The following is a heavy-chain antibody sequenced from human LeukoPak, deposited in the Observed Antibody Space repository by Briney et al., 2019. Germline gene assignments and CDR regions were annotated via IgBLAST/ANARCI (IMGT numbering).Heavy chain of an antibody. CDR3: ARDRGAFNI. CDR2: INHSGST. J-gene: IGHJ3*02. V-gene: IGHV4-34*01. D-gene: IGHD1-14*01. CDR1: GGSFSGYY. Sequence: SETLSLTCAVYGGSFSGYYWSWIRQPPGKGLEWIGEINHSGSTNYNPSLKSRVTISVDTSKNQFSLKLSSVTAADTAVYYCARDRGAFNIWGQGTMVTVSS.